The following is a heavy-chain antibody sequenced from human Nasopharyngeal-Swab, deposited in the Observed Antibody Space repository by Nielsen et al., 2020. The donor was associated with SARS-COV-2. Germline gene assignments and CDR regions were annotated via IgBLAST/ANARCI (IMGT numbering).Heavy chain of an antibody. CDR2: IWYDGSNK. V-gene: IGHV3-33*01. J-gene: IGHJ6*02. CDR1: GFTFSNYG. Sequence: GGSLRLSCAASGFTFSNYGMHWVRQAPGKGLEWVAVIWYDGSNKYYADSVKGRFTISRDNSKNTVYLQMNSLRAEDTAVYYCATSTSDYYYGMDVWGQGTTVTVSS. D-gene: IGHD2-2*01. CDR3: ATSTSDYYYGMDV.